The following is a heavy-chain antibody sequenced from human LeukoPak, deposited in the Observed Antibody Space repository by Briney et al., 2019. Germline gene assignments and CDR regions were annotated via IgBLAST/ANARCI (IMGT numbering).Heavy chain of an antibody. J-gene: IGHJ3*02. CDR3: ARDRSTVTRGFDI. Sequence: ASVKVSCKASGYTFTSYGISWVRQAPGQGLEWMGWISAYNGNTNYAQKLQGRVTMTTDTSTSTAYMELSSLRSEDTAVYYCARDRSTVTRGFDIWGQGTMVTVSS. D-gene: IGHD4-17*01. CDR1: GYTFTSYG. CDR2: ISAYNGNT. V-gene: IGHV1-18*01.